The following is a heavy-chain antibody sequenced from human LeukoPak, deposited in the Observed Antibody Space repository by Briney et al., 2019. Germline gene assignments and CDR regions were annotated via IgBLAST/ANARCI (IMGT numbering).Heavy chain of an antibody. CDR3: TLALRYCSSTSCYGFDY. CDR2: IRSKANSYAT. Sequence: GGSLKLSRAASGFTFSGSAMHWVRQASGKGLEWVGRIRSKANSYATAYAASVKGRFTISRDDSKNTAYLQMNSLKTEDTAVYYCTLALRYCSSTSCYGFDYWGQGTLVTVSS. D-gene: IGHD2-2*01. J-gene: IGHJ4*02. CDR1: GFTFSGSA. V-gene: IGHV3-73*01.